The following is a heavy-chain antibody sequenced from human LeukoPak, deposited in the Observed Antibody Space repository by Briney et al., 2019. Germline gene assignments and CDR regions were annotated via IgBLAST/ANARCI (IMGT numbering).Heavy chain of an antibody. D-gene: IGHD3-10*01. CDR3: ARLVSYFGSGSYYSDY. Sequence: GASMKVSCKASDYTFTNYGINWVRQAPGQGLEWMGWISAYNGYTKYAQKFQDRVTMTTDTSTSTAHMELRSPRSDDTAVYYCARLVSYFGSGSYYSDYWGQGTLVTVAS. V-gene: IGHV1-18*01. CDR1: DYTFTNYG. J-gene: IGHJ4*02. CDR2: ISAYNGYT.